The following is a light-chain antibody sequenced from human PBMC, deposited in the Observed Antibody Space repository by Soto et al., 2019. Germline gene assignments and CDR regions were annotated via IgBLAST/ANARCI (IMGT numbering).Light chain of an antibody. CDR1: QSVSSTS. CDR2: GAS. Sequence: EIVLTQSPGTLSLSPGERATLSCRASQSVSSTSLAWYQQKPGQAPRLLIYGASSRATGFPDRFSGSGSGTDVTLTISRLEPEEFAVYYCQHYGSLVLTFGGGTKVEIK. CDR3: QHYGSLVLT. V-gene: IGKV3-20*01. J-gene: IGKJ4*01.